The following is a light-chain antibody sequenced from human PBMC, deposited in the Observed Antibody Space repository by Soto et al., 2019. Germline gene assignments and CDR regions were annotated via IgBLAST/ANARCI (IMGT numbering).Light chain of an antibody. CDR3: MQATQFPLT. Sequence: DVVMTQTSLSSPVTLGQPASISCRSSQSLVHSDGGTYLSWLQQRPGQPPRLLIYKVSNRFPGVPDRFSGSGAATDFTLRISRVEAEDVGVYYCMQATQFPLTFGGGTNVEIK. CDR2: KVS. V-gene: IGKV2-24*01. J-gene: IGKJ4*01. CDR1: QSLVHSDGGTY.